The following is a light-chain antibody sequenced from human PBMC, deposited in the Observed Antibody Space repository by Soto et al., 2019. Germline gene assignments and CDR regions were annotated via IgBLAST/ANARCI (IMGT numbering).Light chain of an antibody. CDR2: DAS. CDR1: QSISSW. CDR3: QQYNSDTWT. Sequence: DIQMTQSPSTLSASVGDRVTITCRASQSISSWLAWYQQKPGKAPKLLIYDASSLESGVPSSFSGSGSGTEFTLTISSLQPDDFATYYCQQYNSDTWTFGQGTKVDIK. V-gene: IGKV1-5*01. J-gene: IGKJ1*01.